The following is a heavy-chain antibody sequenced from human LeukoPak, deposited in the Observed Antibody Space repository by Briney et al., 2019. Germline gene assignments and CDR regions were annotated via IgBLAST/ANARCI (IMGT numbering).Heavy chain of an antibody. CDR3: ARAPRVTMIIVTPGAFDM. CDR1: TGSVSRGTYY. J-gene: IGHJ3*02. CDR2: MYYNGST. D-gene: IGHD3-22*01. V-gene: IGHV4-61*01. Sequence: PSETLSLTCTVSTGSVSRGTYYWSWIRQPPGKGLEWIGYMYYNGSTNYNPSLKSRVTISVDTSKKRFSLKLSSVTAADTAMYYCARAPRVTMIIVTPGAFDMWGRGTMVTVSS.